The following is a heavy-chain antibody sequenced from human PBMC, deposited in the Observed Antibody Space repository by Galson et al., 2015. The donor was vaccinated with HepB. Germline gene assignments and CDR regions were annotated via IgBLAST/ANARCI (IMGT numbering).Heavy chain of an antibody. D-gene: IGHD2-8*02. CDR1: GFTFTNDA. Sequence: SLRLSCAISGFTFTNDAMSWVRQAPGKGLEWVASLATIGGNTYYADSMKGRFTISRDSFTNTIYLQMDSLRAEDAALYYCAGRTRLLGYAFDIWGQGTTVTVSS. V-gene: IGHV3-23*01. CDR2: LATIGGNT. CDR3: AGRTRLLGYAFDI. J-gene: IGHJ3*02.